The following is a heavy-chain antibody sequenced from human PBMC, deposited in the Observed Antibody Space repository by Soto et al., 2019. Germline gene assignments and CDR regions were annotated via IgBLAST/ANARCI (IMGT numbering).Heavy chain of an antibody. CDR1: GFTFSSYD. D-gene: IGHD5-12*01. Sequence: EVQLVESRGGLVQPGGSLRLSCAASGFTFSSYDMHWVRQATGKGLEWVSAIGTAGDTYYPGSVKGRFTISRENAKNSLYLQMNSLRAGDTAVYYCAREGRWLQSYWYFDLWGRGTLVTVSS. CDR3: AREGRWLQSYWYFDL. J-gene: IGHJ2*01. CDR2: IGTAGDT. V-gene: IGHV3-13*04.